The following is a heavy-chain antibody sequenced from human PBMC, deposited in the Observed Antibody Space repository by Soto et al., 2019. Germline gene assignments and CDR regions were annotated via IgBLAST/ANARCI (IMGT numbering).Heavy chain of an antibody. V-gene: IGHV4-39*01. CDR1: GDAISSSIYY. Sequence: LSLTFTVSGDAISSSIYYWGWMRQPPGKGLEWIGSFYYSGSTYYNLSLKSRLTISVDTSKNQFYLKLSSVTATDTAGYYCGRQERHSGRYYAYFDYWGQGTLVTVS. D-gene: IGHD1-26*01. J-gene: IGHJ4*02. CDR3: GRQERHSGRYYAYFDY. CDR2: FYYSGST.